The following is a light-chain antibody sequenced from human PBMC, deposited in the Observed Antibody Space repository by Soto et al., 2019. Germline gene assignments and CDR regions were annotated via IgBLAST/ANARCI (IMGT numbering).Light chain of an antibody. V-gene: IGKV3-20*01. CDR3: QQYTTSPFT. Sequence: EIVLTQSPGTLSLSPGERATLYCRASQSVGSNYLAWYQQKPGRAPRVLIYGASSRATGIPDRFSGSGSGADFTLTISRLEPEDFAVYYCQQYTTSPFTFGHGTKVEIK. CDR2: GAS. J-gene: IGKJ3*01. CDR1: QSVGSNY.